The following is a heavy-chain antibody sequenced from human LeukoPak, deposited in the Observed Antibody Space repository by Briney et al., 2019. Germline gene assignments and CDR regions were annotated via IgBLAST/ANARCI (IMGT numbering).Heavy chain of an antibody. V-gene: IGHV1-2*02. Sequence: ASVKVSCKASGYTFTGYYMHWVRQAPGQGLEWMGWINPNSGGTNYAQKFQGRVTMTRDTSISTAYMELSRLRSDDTAVYYCARDSSRITMVRGVCYFDYRGQGTLVTVSS. D-gene: IGHD3-10*01. CDR3: ARDSSRITMVRGVCYFDY. CDR1: GYTFTGYY. CDR2: INPNSGGT. J-gene: IGHJ4*02.